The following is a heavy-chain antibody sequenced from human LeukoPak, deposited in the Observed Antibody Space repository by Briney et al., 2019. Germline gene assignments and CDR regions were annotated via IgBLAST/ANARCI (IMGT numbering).Heavy chain of an antibody. CDR1: GFTFSSYA. CDR2: ISYDGSNK. J-gene: IGHJ4*02. D-gene: IGHD2-21*02. Sequence: GGSLRLSCAASGFTFSSYAMNWVRQAPGKGLEWVAVISYDGSNKYYADSVKGRFTISRDNSKNTLYLQMNSLRAEDTAVYYCAKDRVEVDRGDCHSFDYWGQGTLVTVSS. CDR3: AKDRVEVDRGDCHSFDY. V-gene: IGHV3-30*04.